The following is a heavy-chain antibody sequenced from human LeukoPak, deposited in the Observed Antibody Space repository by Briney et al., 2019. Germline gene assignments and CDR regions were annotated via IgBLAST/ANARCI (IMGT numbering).Heavy chain of an antibody. CDR3: ARDSSGPSDY. Sequence: ASVKVSCKASGYTFTSYGISWVRQAPGQGIEWMGWINPNSGGTNYAQKFQGRVTMTSDTSISTAYMELSRLRSDDTAVYYCARDSSGPSDYWGQGTLVTDSS. CDR2: INPNSGGT. J-gene: IGHJ4*02. V-gene: IGHV1-2*02. CDR1: GYTFTSYG. D-gene: IGHD3-22*01.